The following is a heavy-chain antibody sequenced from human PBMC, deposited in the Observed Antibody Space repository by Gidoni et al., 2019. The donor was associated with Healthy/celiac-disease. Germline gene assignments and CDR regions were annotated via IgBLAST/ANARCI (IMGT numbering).Heavy chain of an antibody. CDR3: ARGGGFWSGYYIASYYYGMDV. CDR1: GYTFTSYG. Sequence: QVQLVQSGAEVKKPGASVTVSCKASGYTFTSYGISWVRQAPGQGLEWMGWISAYNGNTNDAQKLQGRVTMTTDTSTSTAYMELRSLRSDDTAVYYCARGGGFWSGYYIASYYYGMDVWGQGTTVTVSS. CDR2: ISAYNGNT. V-gene: IGHV1-18*04. J-gene: IGHJ6*02. D-gene: IGHD3-3*01.